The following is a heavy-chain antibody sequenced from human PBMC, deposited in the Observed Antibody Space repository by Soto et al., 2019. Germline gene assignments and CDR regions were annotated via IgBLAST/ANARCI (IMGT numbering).Heavy chain of an antibody. V-gene: IGHV3-30-3*01. Sequence: PEGSLRLSCAASGFTFSSYAMNWVRQAPGKGLEWVALISRDGINKYYADSVRGRFTISRDSSTNTLYLQMNSLRAADTAVYYCGRCTSTSCHLGSDYWGQGTLVTVSS. CDR2: ISRDGINK. CDR1: GFTFSSYA. J-gene: IGHJ4*02. CDR3: GRCTSTSCHLGSDY. D-gene: IGHD2-2*01.